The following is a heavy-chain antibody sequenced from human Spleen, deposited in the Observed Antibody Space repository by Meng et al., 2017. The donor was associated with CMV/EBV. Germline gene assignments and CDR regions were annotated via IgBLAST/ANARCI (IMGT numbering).Heavy chain of an antibody. CDR2: IIPIFGTT. CDR1: GGTFNSYA. V-gene: IGHV1-69*05. D-gene: IGHD6-19*01. CDR3: ARDRYGWYGAY. Sequence: SVKVSCKASGGTFNSYAISWVRQAPGLGLEWMGGIIPIFGTTQYAQKFQGRVTMTTDTSTNTAYMELRSLRSDDTAVYYCARDRYGWYGAYWGQGTLVTVSS. J-gene: IGHJ4*02.